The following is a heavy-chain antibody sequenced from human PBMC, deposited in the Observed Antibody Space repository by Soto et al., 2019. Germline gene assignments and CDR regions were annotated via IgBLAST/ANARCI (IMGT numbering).Heavy chain of an antibody. V-gene: IGHV3-9*01. CDR3: AKVYYDFWSGSVYSDY. Sequence: SQRHSWAAAECTFEDYAMHWIRKAPVKGLEWVSGISCNSGSIGYADSVKGRFTISRDNAKNSLYLQMNSLRAEDTALYYCAKVYYDFWSGSVYSDYWCQGTLVTVPQ. J-gene: IGHJ4*02. CDR1: ECTFEDYA. CDR2: ISCNSGSI. D-gene: IGHD3-3*01.